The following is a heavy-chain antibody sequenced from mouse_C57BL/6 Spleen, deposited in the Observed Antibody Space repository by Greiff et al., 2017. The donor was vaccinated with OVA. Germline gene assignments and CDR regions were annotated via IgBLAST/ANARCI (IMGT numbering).Heavy chain of an antibody. CDR2: IHPNSGST. V-gene: IGHV1-64*01. CDR3: AKAYDYFDD. Sequence: VQLQQSGAELVKPGASVKLSCKASGYTFTSYWMHWVKQRPGQGLEWIGMIHPNSGSTNYNEKFKSKATLTVDKSSSTAYMQLSSLTAEDSAVYYSAKAYDYFDDGGKGTTLTVSS. CDR1: GYTFTSYW. J-gene: IGHJ2*01.